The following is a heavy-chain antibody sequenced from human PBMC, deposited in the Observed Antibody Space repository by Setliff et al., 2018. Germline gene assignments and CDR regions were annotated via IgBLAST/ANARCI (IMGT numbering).Heavy chain of an antibody. D-gene: IGHD3-3*01. CDR3: AARSTPYYDLWSGPLDY. Sequence: SETLSLTCTVSGGSISSGGYYWSWIRQHPGKGLEWIGYIYYSGNTYYTPSLRSRVTISVDTSKSQFSLKLTSVTATDTAVYYCAARSTPYYDLWSGPLDYWGLGALVTVS. J-gene: IGHJ4*02. CDR2: IYYSGNT. V-gene: IGHV4-31*03. CDR1: GGSISSGGYY.